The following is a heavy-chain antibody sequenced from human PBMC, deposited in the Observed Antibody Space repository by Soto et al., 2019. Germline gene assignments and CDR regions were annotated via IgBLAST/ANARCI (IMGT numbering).Heavy chain of an antibody. V-gene: IGHV3-13*01. CDR1: GFTFSSYD. J-gene: IGHJ6*02. Sequence: GGSLRLSCAASGFTFSSYDMHWVRQATGKGLEWVSAIGTAGDTYYPGSVKGRFTISRENAKNSLYLQMNSLRAGDTAVYYCARGRDNWNYYYYYGMDVWGQGTTVTVSS. CDR2: IGTAGDT. D-gene: IGHD1-20*01. CDR3: ARGRDNWNYYYYYGMDV.